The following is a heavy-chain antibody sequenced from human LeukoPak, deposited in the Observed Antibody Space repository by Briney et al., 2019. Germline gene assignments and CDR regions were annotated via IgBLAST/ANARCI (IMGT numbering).Heavy chain of an antibody. CDR3: ARDQTGRGYCSGISCYYFDY. CDR2: ISSGSSTI. J-gene: IGHJ4*02. CDR1: GLTFSSYS. Sequence: GGSLRLSCAASGLTFSSYSMNWVRQAPGKGLEWISYISSGSSTIYYADPVKGRFTISRDNAKNSLYLQMNSLRAEDTAVYYCARDQTGRGYCSGISCYYFDYWGQGTLVTVSS. D-gene: IGHD2-2*03. V-gene: IGHV3-48*01.